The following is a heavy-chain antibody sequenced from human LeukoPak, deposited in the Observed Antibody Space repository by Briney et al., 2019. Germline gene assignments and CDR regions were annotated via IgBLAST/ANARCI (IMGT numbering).Heavy chain of an antibody. V-gene: IGHV3-53*01. J-gene: IGHJ4*02. D-gene: IGHD6-19*01. CDR1: GFTVSTNC. Sequence: PGGSLRLSCAASGFTVSTNCMTWVRQAPGKGLEWVSTIYSGGTTYYADSVMGRFTISRHNSRNTLYLQMNSLRAEDTAVYYCARDHSSGWYSDYFDYWGQGTLVTVSS. CDR3: ARDHSSGWYSDYFDY. CDR2: IYSGGTT.